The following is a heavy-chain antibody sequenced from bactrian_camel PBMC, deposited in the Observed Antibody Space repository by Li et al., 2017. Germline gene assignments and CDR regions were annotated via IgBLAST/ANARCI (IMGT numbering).Heavy chain of an antibody. CDR3: QGAGR. J-gene: IGHJ4*01. V-gene: IGHV3S53*01. CDR1: GATASSYC. Sequence: ESGGGSVQAGGSLRLSCAASGATASSYCMGWFRQAPGKERERVAVISRDGSTSYADSVKGQFTISRDDAKNTLYFELHNLEVEDTAKYHCQGAGRRGQGTQVTVS. CDR2: ISRDGST.